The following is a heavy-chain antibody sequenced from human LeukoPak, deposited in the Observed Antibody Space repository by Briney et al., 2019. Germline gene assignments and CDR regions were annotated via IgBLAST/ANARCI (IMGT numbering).Heavy chain of an antibody. J-gene: IGHJ4*02. CDR1: GFSFSNFW. CDR2: IKEDGTDK. CDR3: AKDLLYSKAVMDY. D-gene: IGHD2-8*01. Sequence: GGSLGLSCAASGFSFSNFWMTWIRQAPEKGLQWVANIKEDGTDKNYADSVKGRFTISRDNAKNLLYLQMNSLRAEDTAVYYCAKDLLYSKAVMDYWGQGTLVTVSS. V-gene: IGHV3-7*01.